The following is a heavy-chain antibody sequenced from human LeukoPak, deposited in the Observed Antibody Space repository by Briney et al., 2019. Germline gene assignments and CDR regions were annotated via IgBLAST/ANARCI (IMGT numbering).Heavy chain of an antibody. V-gene: IGHV3-48*01. Sequence: GGSLRLSCAASGFSFNTHTLAWVRQAPGKGLEWVSYISGSTTVIHYADSVKGRFTISRDTSKNMLYLQMNSLRVEDTAVYYCARGTPTVSAGHYWGQGTLVTVSS. D-gene: IGHD2-15*01. CDR2: ISGSTTVI. J-gene: IGHJ4*02. CDR1: GFSFNTHT. CDR3: ARGTPTVSAGHY.